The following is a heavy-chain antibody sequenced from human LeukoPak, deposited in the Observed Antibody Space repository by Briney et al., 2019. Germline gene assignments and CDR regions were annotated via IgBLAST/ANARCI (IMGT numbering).Heavy chain of an antibody. V-gene: IGHV4-34*01. CDR1: GGSFSGYY. CDR3: ARDRGIAVAGTRGAFDI. Sequence: ASETLSLTCAVYGGSFSGYYWSWIRQPPGKGLEWIGEINHSGSTNYNPSLKSRITISVDTSKIQFSLKLSSVTAADTAVYYCARDRGIAVAGTRGAFDIWGQGTMVTVSS. CDR2: INHSGST. D-gene: IGHD6-19*01. J-gene: IGHJ3*02.